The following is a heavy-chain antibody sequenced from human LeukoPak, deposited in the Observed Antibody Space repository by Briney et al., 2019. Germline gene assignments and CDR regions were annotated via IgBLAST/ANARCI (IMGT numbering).Heavy chain of an antibody. J-gene: IGHJ4*02. D-gene: IGHD6-19*01. Sequence: GSLRLSCTASGLTLSTAWMSWVRQAPGKGLEWVGRIKSKTEGGTTDYAAPVKGRFTISIDDSKNTLYLQMNSLTTGDTAVYYCAKYNIGWNFGSWGQGTLVTVSS. CDR1: GLTLSTAW. CDR2: IKSKTEGGTT. V-gene: IGHV3-15*01. CDR3: AKYNIGWNFGS.